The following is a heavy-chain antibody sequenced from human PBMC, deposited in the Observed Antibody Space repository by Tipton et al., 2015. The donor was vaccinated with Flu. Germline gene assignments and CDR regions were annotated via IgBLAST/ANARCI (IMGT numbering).Heavy chain of an antibody. CDR2: IYPSGGGT. V-gene: IGHV1-46*01. CDR1: GYTFTNYN. D-gene: IGHD4-17*01. CDR3: ASRRGGDYPYFDY. Sequence: QLVQSGAEVKKPGASVRISCTASGYTFTNYNMHWVRQAPGQGPEWMGIIYPSGGGTTYAQRFQGRVTLTRDKSTSTVYMELSSLRSADTAFYYCASRRGGDYPYFDYWGQGTLVTVSS. J-gene: IGHJ4*02.